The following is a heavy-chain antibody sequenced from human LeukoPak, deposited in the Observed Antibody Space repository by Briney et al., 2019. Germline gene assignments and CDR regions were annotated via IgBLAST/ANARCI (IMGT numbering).Heavy chain of an antibody. J-gene: IGHJ3*02. CDR2: ISYDGSNK. D-gene: IGHD2-15*01. V-gene: IGHV3-30*03. Sequence: GGSLRLSCAASGFTFSSYGMHWVRQAPGKGLEWVAVISYDGSNKYYADSVKGRFTISRDNSKNTLYLQMNSLRAEDTAVYYCARVGCSGGSCPDDAFDIWGQGTMVTVSS. CDR1: GFTFSSYG. CDR3: ARVGCSGGSCPDDAFDI.